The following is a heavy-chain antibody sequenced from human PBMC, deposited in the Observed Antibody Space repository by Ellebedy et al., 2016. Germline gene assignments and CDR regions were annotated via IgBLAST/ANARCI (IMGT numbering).Heavy chain of an antibody. CDR3: AASTAPYRYNYGMDV. V-gene: IGHV1-58*01. D-gene: IGHD4-17*01. CDR2: IIVASGNT. J-gene: IGHJ6*02. Sequence: ASVKVSCKASGFTFGRPDVQWARQARGQRLEWIGWIIVASGNTNFAQKFQDRVTISRDMSTSTVYMELSSLRSEDSAVYYCAASTAPYRYNYGMDVWGQGTTVTVSS. CDR1: GFTFGRPD.